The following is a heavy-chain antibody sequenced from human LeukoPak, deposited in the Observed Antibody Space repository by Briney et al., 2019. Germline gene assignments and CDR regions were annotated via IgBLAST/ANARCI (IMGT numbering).Heavy chain of an antibody. D-gene: IGHD3-22*01. CDR2: ISSSSSTI. CDR3: ARDSYYDSSGHLTSLPYYYYMDV. J-gene: IGHJ6*03. Sequence: GGSLRLSCAASGFTFSSYSMNWVRQAPGKGLEWVSYISSSSSTIYYADSVKGRFTISRDNAKNSLYLQMNSLRAEDTAVYYCARDSYYDSSGHLTSLPYYYYMDVWGKGTTVTVSS. CDR1: GFTFSSYS. V-gene: IGHV3-48*01.